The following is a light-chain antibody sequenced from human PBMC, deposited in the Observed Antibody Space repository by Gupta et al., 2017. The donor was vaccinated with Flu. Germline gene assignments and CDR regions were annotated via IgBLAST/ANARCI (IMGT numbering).Light chain of an antibody. CDR2: DAS. CDR3: QQRSNWPPWT. Sequence: EIVLTQSPATLSLSPGERATLSCRASQSVSSYLAWYQQKPGQAPRLLIYDASNRDTGIPARFSGSGCGKKFTLTISSREQEDFAVYYCQQRSNWPPWTFGQGTKVEIK. CDR1: QSVSSY. V-gene: IGKV3-11*01. J-gene: IGKJ1*01.